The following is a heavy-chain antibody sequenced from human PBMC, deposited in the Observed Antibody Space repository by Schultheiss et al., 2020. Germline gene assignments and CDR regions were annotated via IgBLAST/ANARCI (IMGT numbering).Heavy chain of an antibody. D-gene: IGHD2-15*01. CDR3: ARGLIGVVAGDAFDI. Sequence: GGSLRLSCAASGFTFSSYWMSWVRQAPGKGLEWVSAISGSGGSTYYADSVKGRFTISRDNAKNSLYLQMNSLRAEDTAVYYCARGLIGVVAGDAFDIWGQGTMVTVSS. V-gene: IGHV3-23*01. CDR2: ISGSGGST. CDR1: GFTFSSYW. J-gene: IGHJ3*02.